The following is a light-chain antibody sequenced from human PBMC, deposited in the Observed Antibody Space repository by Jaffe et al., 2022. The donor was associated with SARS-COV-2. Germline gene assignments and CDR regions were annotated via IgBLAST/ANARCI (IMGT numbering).Light chain of an antibody. Sequence: QSVLTQPPSASGTPGQRVTISCSGSTSNIGSNLVYWYRQPPDMAPKLLIYRSNQRPSGVPDRFSASKSDTSASLAISGLRSEDEANYYCASWDDSLSAWVFGGGTTLTVL. CDR1: TSNIGSNL. J-gene: IGLJ3*02. CDR3: ASWDDSLSAWV. CDR2: RSN. V-gene: IGLV1-47*01.